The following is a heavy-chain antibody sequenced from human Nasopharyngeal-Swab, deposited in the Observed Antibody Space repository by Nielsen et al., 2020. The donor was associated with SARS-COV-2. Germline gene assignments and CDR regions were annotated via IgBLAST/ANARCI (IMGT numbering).Heavy chain of an antibody. CDR3: ATERGGDLNWYHGMDV. V-gene: IGHV3-48*02. Sequence: GESLKISCAASGFTYNSVNWVRQAQGKGQGRKSDISDSSLTIYYADSVKGRFSISRDNAKNSLYLQMDSLRDEDTAVYYCATERGGDLNWYHGMDVWVQVTSVFVSS. D-gene: IGHD1-1*01. CDR2: ISDSSLTI. CDR1: GFTYNS. J-gene: IGHJ6*02.